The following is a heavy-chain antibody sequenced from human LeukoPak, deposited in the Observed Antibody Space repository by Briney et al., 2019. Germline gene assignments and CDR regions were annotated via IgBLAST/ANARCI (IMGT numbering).Heavy chain of an antibody. CDR1: GFTFSSYS. V-gene: IGHV3-21*01. J-gene: IGHJ4*02. Sequence: GGSLRLSCAASGFTFSSYSMNWVRQAPGKGLEWVSSISSSSSYIYYADSVKGRFTISRDNAKNSLYLQMNSLSAEDTAVYYCARSTVTTGLGFDYWGQGTLVTVSS. D-gene: IGHD4-11*01. CDR2: ISSSSSYI. CDR3: ARSTVTTGLGFDY.